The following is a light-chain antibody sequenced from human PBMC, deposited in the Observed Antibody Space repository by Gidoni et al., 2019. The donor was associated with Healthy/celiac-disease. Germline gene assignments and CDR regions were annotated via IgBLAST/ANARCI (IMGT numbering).Light chain of an antibody. CDR3: QQSYSTPRT. V-gene: IGKV1-39*01. CDR2: AAS. J-gene: IGKJ1*01. Sequence: DIQMTQSPSPLSASVGDRVTIPCRASQSISSYLNWYQQKPGKAPKLLIYAASSLQSGVPSRFSGSGSGTDFTLTISSLQPEDFATYYCQQSYSTPRTFXQXTKVEIK. CDR1: QSISSY.